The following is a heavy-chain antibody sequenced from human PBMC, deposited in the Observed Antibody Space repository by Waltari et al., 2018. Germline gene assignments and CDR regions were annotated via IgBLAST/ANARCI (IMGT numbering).Heavy chain of an antibody. J-gene: IGHJ4*02. Sequence: QVQLVQSGAEVKEPGASVKVSCKASGYTFTTFAMHWVRQAPVQGLEWMGWINPGNGNTKYSQKFQARVTITRDTFASTFYMDLRSLRSEDTAVYFCATNVWLPNLNFDSWGQGTLVTVSS. CDR3: ATNVWLPNLNFDS. CDR1: GYTFTTFA. CDR2: INPGNGNT. V-gene: IGHV1-3*01. D-gene: IGHD3-22*01.